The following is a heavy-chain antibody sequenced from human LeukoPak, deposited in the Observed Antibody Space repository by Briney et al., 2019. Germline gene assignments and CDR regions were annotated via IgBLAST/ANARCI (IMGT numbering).Heavy chain of an antibody. D-gene: IGHD2-15*01. CDR2: ISSSSSYI. Sequence: GGSLRLSCAASGFTFSSYSMNWVRQAPGKGLEWVSSISSSSSYIYYADSVKGRFTISRDNAKNSLYLQMNSLRAEDTAVYYCARDHGLGYCSGGSCYFDHFDYWGQGTLVTVSS. CDR3: ARDHGLGYCSGGSCYFDHFDY. J-gene: IGHJ4*02. V-gene: IGHV3-21*01. CDR1: GFTFSSYS.